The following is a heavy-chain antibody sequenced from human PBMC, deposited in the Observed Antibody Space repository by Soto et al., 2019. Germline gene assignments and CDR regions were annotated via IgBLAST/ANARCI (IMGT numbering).Heavy chain of an antibody. CDR3: ARDPGPGITMVRGTYGMDV. CDR1: GYTFTSYA. V-gene: IGHV1-3*01. Sequence: ASVKVSCKASGYTFTSYAMHWVRQAPGQRLEWMGWINAGNGNTKYSQKFQGRVTVTRDTSASTAYMELSSLRSEDTAVYYCARDPGPGITMVRGTYGMDVWGQGTKVTVSS. J-gene: IGHJ6*02. D-gene: IGHD3-10*01. CDR2: INAGNGNT.